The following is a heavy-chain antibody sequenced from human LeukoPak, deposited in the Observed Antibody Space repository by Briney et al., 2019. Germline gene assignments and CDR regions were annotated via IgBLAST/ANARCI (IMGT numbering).Heavy chain of an antibody. CDR3: ASNYYDDPGAFDI. Sequence: SETLSLTCAVYGGSFSGYYWSWIRQPPGKGLEWIGEINHSGSTNYNPSLKSRVTISVDTSKNQFSLKLSSVTAADTAVYYCASNYYDDPGAFDIWGQGTMVTVSS. CDR2: INHSGST. V-gene: IGHV4-34*01. J-gene: IGHJ3*02. CDR1: GGSFSGYY. D-gene: IGHD3-22*01.